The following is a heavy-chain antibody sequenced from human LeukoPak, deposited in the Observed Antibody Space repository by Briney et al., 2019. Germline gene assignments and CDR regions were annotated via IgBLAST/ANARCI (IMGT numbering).Heavy chain of an antibody. J-gene: IGHJ6*03. CDR2: LIPIFGTA. CDR1: GYTFTSYG. Sequence: GASVKVSCKASGYTFTSYGISWVRQAPGQGLEWMGGLIPIFGTANYAQKFQGRVTITTDESTSTAYMELSSLRSEDTAVYYCARNDFWSGYYSPSDYYYYMDVWGKGTTVTVSS. CDR3: ARNDFWSGYYSPSDYYYYMDV. D-gene: IGHD3-3*01. V-gene: IGHV1-69*05.